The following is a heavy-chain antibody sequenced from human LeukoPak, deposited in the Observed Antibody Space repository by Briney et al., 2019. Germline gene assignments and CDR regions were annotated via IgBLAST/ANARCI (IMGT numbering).Heavy chain of an antibody. Sequence: ASVKVSCKASGYTFTSYGISWVRQAPGQGLEWMGWISAYNGNTNYAQKLQGRVTMTTDTSTSTAYMELRSLRSDDTAVYYCARVQYSSGWYRNCYYYGMDVWGQGTTVTVSS. CDR2: ISAYNGNT. CDR3: ARVQYSSGWYRNCYYYGMDV. V-gene: IGHV1-18*01. J-gene: IGHJ6*02. D-gene: IGHD6-19*01. CDR1: GYTFTSYG.